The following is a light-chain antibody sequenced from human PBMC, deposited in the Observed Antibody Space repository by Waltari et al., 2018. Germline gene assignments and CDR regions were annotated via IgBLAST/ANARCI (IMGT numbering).Light chain of an antibody. CDR1: QSISRT. CDR3: QHYLRLPVT. Sequence: EDVLTQSPGPLSLSPGDRATLSCRASQSISRTLVWYQKKPGQAPRLLIYAASTRATGIPYRFSGSGSGTDFSLTISRLEPEDFAVYYCQHYLRLPVTFGQGTKVEIK. V-gene: IGKV3-20*01. CDR2: AAS. J-gene: IGKJ1*01.